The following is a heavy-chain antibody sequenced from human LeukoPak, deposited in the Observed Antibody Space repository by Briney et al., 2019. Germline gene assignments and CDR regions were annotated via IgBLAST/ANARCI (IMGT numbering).Heavy chain of an antibody. CDR3: ARHWTYYDYVWGSYRPYYFDY. D-gene: IGHD3-16*02. CDR1: GGSFSGYY. Sequence: SETLSLTCAVYGGSFSGYYWSRIRQPPGKGLEWIGEINHSGSTNYNPSLKSRVTISVDTSKNQFSLKLSSVTAADTAVYYCARHWTYYDYVWGSYRPYYFDYWGQGTLVTVSS. CDR2: INHSGST. V-gene: IGHV4-34*01. J-gene: IGHJ4*02.